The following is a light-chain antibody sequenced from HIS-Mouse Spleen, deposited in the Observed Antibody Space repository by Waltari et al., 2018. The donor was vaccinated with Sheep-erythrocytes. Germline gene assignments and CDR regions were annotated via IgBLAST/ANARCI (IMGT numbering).Light chain of an antibody. CDR1: QSISSY. CDR2: AAS. CDR3: QQSYRTPCT. Sequence: DIQMTQSPSSLSASVGDRVTITCRASQSISSYLNWYQQKPGKAPKLLIYAASSLQSGVPSRLSGSGSGAECTCTISSLQAENFATYYCQQSYRTPCTFGQGTKLEIK. V-gene: IGKV1-39*01. J-gene: IGKJ2*02.